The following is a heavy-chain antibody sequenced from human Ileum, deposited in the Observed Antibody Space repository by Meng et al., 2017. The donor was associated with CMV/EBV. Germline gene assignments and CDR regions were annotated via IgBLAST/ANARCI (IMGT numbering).Heavy chain of an antibody. CDR3: ARGDNRYCISTSCYKFDY. CDR1: GFTFSNYT. Sequence: GESLKISCTASGFTFSNYTMNWVRQAPGEGLEWVSSITTGGAYINYADSVRGRFTISRDNTENSLYLQMSSLRAEDTAVYFCARGDNRYCISTSCYKFDYWGQGALVT. D-gene: IGHD2-2*02. CDR2: ITTGGAYI. V-gene: IGHV3-21*01. J-gene: IGHJ4*02.